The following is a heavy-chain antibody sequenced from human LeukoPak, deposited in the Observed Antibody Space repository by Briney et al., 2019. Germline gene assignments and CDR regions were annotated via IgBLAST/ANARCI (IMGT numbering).Heavy chain of an antibody. J-gene: IGHJ4*02. V-gene: IGHV1-18*04. CDR3: TRATGGLSDY. CDR1: GYIFTNCD. CDR2: ISPYNGDT. Sequence: ASVKVSCKTSGYIFTNCDINWVRQAPGQGLEWMGWISPYNGDTKYAKKFQDRVTMSTDTSTSTTYMELRSLRSDDTAVYYCTRATGGLSDYWGQGTLVTVSS. D-gene: IGHD1-1*01.